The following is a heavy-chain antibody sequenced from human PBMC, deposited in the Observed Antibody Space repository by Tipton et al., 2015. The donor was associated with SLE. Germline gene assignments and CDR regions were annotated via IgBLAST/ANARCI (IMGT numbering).Heavy chain of an antibody. J-gene: IGHJ4*02. CDR2: INYSGST. V-gene: IGHV4-59*01. CDR3: ARGGLGSDLRGSIYFGY. D-gene: IGHD7-27*01. CDR1: GGSITNYH. Sequence: TLSLTCTVSGGSITNYHWNXXXQSPGKGLEWIGYINYSGSTKYNPSLKSRVTISLDTSKTHISLRLTSVTAADTAVYYCARGGLGSDLRGSIYFGYWGQGTLVTVSS.